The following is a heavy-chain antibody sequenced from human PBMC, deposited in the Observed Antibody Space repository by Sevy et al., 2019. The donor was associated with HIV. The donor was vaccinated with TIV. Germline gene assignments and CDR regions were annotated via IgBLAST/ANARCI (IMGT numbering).Heavy chain of an antibody. J-gene: IGHJ4*02. CDR2: ISGSGGST. Sequence: GGSLRLSCAASGFTFSSYAMSWVRQAPGKGLEWVSAISGSGGSTYDADSVKGRFTISRDNSKNTLYLQMNNLRAEDTAVYYGAKGSDYYDSSGYEGGYYFDYWGQGTLVTVSS. V-gene: IGHV3-23*01. D-gene: IGHD3-22*01. CDR1: GFTFSSYA. CDR3: AKGSDYYDSSGYEGGYYFDY.